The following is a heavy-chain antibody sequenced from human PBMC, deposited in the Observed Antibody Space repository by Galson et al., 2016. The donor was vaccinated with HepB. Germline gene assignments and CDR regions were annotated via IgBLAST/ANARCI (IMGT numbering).Heavy chain of an antibody. CDR3: ASAPAATESDH. CDR1: GFTFSGYW. CDR2: IKQDGSEK. Sequence: SLRLSCAASGFTFSGYWMTWVRQAPGKGLVWVVNIKQDGSEKNYVDSVKGRYTISRDNAKNLVYLQMNSLRAEDTAMYYCASAPAATESDHWGQGTLVTVSP. J-gene: IGHJ4*02. V-gene: IGHV3-7*01. D-gene: IGHD6-25*01.